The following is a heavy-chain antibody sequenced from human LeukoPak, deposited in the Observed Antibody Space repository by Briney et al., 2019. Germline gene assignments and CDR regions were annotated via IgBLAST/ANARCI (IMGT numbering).Heavy chain of an antibody. CDR2: INPNSGGT. V-gene: IGHV1-2*02. CDR1: GYTFTGYY. J-gene: IGHJ4*02. CDR3: ARDLSGWASGRGDY. Sequence: ASVKVSCKASGYTFTGYYMHWVRQAPGQGLEWMGWINPNSGGTNYAQKFQGRVTMTRDTSISTAYMELSRLRSDDTAVYYCARDLSGWASGRGDYWGQGTLVTVSS. D-gene: IGHD6-19*01.